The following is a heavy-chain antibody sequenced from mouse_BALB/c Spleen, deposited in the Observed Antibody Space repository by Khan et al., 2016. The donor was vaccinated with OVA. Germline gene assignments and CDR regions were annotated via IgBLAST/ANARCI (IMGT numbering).Heavy chain of an antibody. Sequence: QVRLQQSGAELVRPGVSVKISCKGSGYTFTDFTLHWVKQSHAMSLEWIGVISTYYGDATYNQRFKDKATMTVDKSSSTAYMELARLPSEDSAIFFCTRGGGGNRFAYWGQGTLVTVSA. CDR3: TRGGGGNRFAY. J-gene: IGHJ3*01. V-gene: IGHV1S137*01. CDR2: ISTYYGDA. CDR1: GYTFTDFT.